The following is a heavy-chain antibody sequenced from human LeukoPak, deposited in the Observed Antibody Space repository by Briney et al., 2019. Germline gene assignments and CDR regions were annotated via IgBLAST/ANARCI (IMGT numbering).Heavy chain of an antibody. CDR3: ARVRLGYCSSTSCYTPYYYYGMDV. J-gene: IGHJ6*02. D-gene: IGHD2-2*02. Sequence: SETLSLTCAVYGGSFSGYYWSWIRQPPGKGLEWIGEINHSGSTNYNPSLKSRVTISVDTSKNQFSLRLSSVTAADTAVYYCARVRLGYCSSTSCYTPYYYYGMDVWGQGTTVTVSS. CDR2: INHSGST. CDR1: GGSFSGYY. V-gene: IGHV4-34*01.